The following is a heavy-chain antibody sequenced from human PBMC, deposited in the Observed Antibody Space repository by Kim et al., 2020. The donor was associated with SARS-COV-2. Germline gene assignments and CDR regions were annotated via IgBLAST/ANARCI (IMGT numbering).Heavy chain of an antibody. J-gene: IGHJ5*02. CDR1: GGSFSGYY. Sequence: SETLSLTCAVYGGSFSGYYWSWIRQPPGKGLEWIGEINHSGSTNYNPSLKSRVTISVDTSKNQFSLKLSSVTAADTAVYYCARGIAVAGTFWFDPWGQGTLVTFSS. CDR3: ARGIAVAGTFWFDP. D-gene: IGHD6-19*01. CDR2: INHSGST. V-gene: IGHV4-34*01.